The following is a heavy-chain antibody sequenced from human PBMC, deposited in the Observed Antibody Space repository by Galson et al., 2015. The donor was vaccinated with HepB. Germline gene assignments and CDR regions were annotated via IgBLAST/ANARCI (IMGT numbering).Heavy chain of an antibody. CDR2: IVVGSGKT. Sequence: SVKVSCKASGFTFTNSAVQWVRQARGQRLEWIGWIVVGSGKTNYAQKFQERVTITRDMSTSTAYMELSSLRSADTAVYYCAKHPSRFWSGYREYGMDVWGQGTTVTVSS. D-gene: IGHD3-3*01. CDR3: AKHPSRFWSGYREYGMDV. V-gene: IGHV1-58*01. CDR1: GFTFTNSA. J-gene: IGHJ6*02.